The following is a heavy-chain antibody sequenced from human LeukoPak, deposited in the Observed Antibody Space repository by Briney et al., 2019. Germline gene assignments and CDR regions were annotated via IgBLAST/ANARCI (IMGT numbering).Heavy chain of an antibody. CDR3: AREEGSGCYDY. Sequence: ASVKVSCKASRYTFTGYNMHWVRQAPGQGLGWMGWINPNSGGTNYAQKFQGRVTMTRDTSISTVYMELSRLRSDDTAVYYCAREEGSGCYDYWGQGTMVTVSS. V-gene: IGHV1-2*02. CDR1: RYTFTGYN. D-gene: IGHD6-19*01. J-gene: IGHJ4*02. CDR2: INPNSGGT.